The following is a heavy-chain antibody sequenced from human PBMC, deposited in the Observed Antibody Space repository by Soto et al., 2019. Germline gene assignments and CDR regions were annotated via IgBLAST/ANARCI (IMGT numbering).Heavy chain of an antibody. CDR2: ISRSSDSI. J-gene: IGHJ3*01. CDR1: EFTFSTFS. D-gene: IGHD1-1*01. CDR3: AIRFTGAFDV. Sequence: ESGGGLVKPGGSLRLSCVASEFTFSTFSMNWIRQAPGKGLEWVASISRSSDSIYYADSVKGRFTISRDNAKQSLYLQMDNLRAEDTAVFYCAIRFTGAFDVWGLGTMVTVSS. V-gene: IGHV3-21*01.